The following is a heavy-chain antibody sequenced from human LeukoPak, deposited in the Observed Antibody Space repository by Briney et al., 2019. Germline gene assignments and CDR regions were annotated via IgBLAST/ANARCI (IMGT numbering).Heavy chain of an antibody. CDR2: ISSSSSYI. D-gene: IGHD3-10*01. CDR1: GFTFSSCS. J-gene: IGHJ5*02. CDR3: ARARGSSGWFDP. Sequence: GGSLRLSCAASGFTFSSCSMNWVRQAPGKGLEWVSSISSSSSYIYYADSVKGRFTISRDNAKNSLYLQMNSLRAEDTAVYYCARARGSSGWFDPWGQGTLVTVSS. V-gene: IGHV3-21*01.